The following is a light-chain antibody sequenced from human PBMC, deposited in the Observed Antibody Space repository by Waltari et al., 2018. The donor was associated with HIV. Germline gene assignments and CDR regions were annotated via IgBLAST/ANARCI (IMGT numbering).Light chain of an antibody. CDR3: CSYAGTYTWV. J-gene: IGLJ3*02. CDR2: DVS. CDR1: SSDVGGYNY. Sequence: QSALTPPRSVSGSPGQSVTISCTGPSSDVGGYNYVPWDQQHPTKAPKRTFYDVSTRHSGVPDRFAGSKSGNTASLTICGLQAETEADYSCCSYAGTYTWVFGGGTKLSVL. V-gene: IGLV2-11*01.